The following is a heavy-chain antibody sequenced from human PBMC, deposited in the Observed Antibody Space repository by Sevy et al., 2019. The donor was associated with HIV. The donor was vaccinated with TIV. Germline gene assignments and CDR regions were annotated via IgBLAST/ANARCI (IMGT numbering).Heavy chain of an antibody. D-gene: IGHD3-9*01. CDR1: GFTFGDYW. J-gene: IGHJ4*02. V-gene: IGHV3-7*01. CDR2: IKQGGSET. CDR3: ARCQPDNYYHDGAVYYGLLFDH. Sequence: GGYLSLSCAASGFTFGDYWLTWVRQVPGKGLEWVVNIKQGGSETYYADAVKGRFSISRDNAKNSLYLQMNSLRAEDTAVYYCARCQPDNYYHDGAVYYGLLFDHWGQGALVTVSS.